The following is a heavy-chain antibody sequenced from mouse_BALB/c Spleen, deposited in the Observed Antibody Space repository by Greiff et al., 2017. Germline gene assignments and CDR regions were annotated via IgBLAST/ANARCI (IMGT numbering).Heavy chain of an antibody. V-gene: IGHV14-4*02. Sequence: VQLQQSGAELVRSGASVKLSCTASGFNIKDYYMHWVKQRPEQGLEWIGWIDPENGDTEYAPKFQGKATMTADTSSNTAYLQLSSLTSEDTAVYYCNEATRAYWGQGTTLTVSS. D-gene: IGHD3-2*02. J-gene: IGHJ2*01. CDR1: GFNIKDYY. CDR3: NEATRAY. CDR2: IDPENGDT.